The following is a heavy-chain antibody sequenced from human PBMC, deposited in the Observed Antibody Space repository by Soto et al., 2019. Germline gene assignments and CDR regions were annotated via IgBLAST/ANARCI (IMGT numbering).Heavy chain of an antibody. D-gene: IGHD3-10*01. J-gene: IGHJ5*02. Sequence: PSETLSLTCAVSGGSISSGGYSWRWIRQPPGKGLEWIGYIYHSGSTYYNPSLKSRVTISVDRSKNQFSLKLSSVTAADTAVYYCARGRVVRGFYCWFDPWGQGTLVTVSS. CDR2: IYHSGST. CDR3: ARGRVVRGFYCWFDP. CDR1: GGSISSGGYS. V-gene: IGHV4-30-2*01.